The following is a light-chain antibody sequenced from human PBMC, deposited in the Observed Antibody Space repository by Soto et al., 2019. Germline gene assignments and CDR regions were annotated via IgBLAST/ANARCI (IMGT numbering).Light chain of an antibody. Sequence: QSVLTQPPSASGSPGQSVTISCTGTKSDIGVYDFVSWYQHHPGKAPRLIIYEVVQRPSGVPDRFSGSKSGTSASLAITGLQAEDEADYYCQSYDSSLSGYVVFGGGTKVTVL. J-gene: IGLJ2*01. V-gene: IGLV2-8*01. CDR3: QSYDSSLSGYVV. CDR2: EVV. CDR1: KSDIGVYDF.